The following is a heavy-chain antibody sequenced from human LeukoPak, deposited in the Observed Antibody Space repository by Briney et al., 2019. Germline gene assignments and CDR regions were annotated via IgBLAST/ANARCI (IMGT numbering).Heavy chain of an antibody. CDR3: ARDYFGSRSSSFDP. CDR1: GYTFTSYD. V-gene: IGHV1-8*02. Sequence: GASVKVSCKASGYTFTSYDINWVRQATGQGLEWMGWMNPNSGNTGYAQKFQGRVTMTRDTSISTAYMELSSLRSEDTAVYYCARDYFGSRSSSFDPWGQGTLVTVSS. CDR2: MNPNSGNT. D-gene: IGHD3-10*01. J-gene: IGHJ5*02.